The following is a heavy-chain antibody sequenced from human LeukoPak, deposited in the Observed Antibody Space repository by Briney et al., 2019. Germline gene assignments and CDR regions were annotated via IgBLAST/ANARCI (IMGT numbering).Heavy chain of an antibody. J-gene: IGHJ6*03. CDR1: GFTFSLFG. CDR3: TRLRRQYYYYMDI. Sequence: GGSLRLSCSASGFTFSLFGMNWVRQAPGKGLEWVSSISGSGNHIYYADSVKGRFIISRDNAKDSLFLQMNSLRPDDTAVYYCTRLRRQYYYYMDIWGKGTTVIVS. V-gene: IGHV3-21*01. CDR2: ISGSGNHI. D-gene: IGHD4-11*01.